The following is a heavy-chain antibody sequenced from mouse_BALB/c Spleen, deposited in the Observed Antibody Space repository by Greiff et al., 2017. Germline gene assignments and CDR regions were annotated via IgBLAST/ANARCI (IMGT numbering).Heavy chain of an antibody. CDR1: GFTFSSYG. CDR3: AGLYGDSYYFDY. CDR2: ISSGGSYT. D-gene: IGHD2-13*01. V-gene: IGHV5-6*01. J-gene: IGHJ2*01. Sequence: EVQLQQSGGDLVKPGGSLKLSCAASGFTFSSYGMSWVRQTPDKRLEWVATISSGGSYTYYPDSVKGRFTISRDNAKNTLYLQMSSLKSEDTAMYYCAGLYGDSYYFDYWGQGTTLTVSS.